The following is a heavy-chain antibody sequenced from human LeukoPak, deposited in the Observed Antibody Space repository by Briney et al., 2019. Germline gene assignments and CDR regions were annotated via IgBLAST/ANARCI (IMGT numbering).Heavy chain of an antibody. V-gene: IGHV4-31*03. CDR1: GGSISSGGYY. CDR3: ARALWFGELLGGNWFDP. D-gene: IGHD3-10*01. Sequence: SETLSLTRTVSGGSISSGGYYWSWIRQHPGKGLEWIGYIYYSGSTYYNPSLRSRVTISVDTSKNQFSLKLSSVTAADTAVYYCARALWFGELLGGNWFDPWGQGTLVTVPS. CDR2: IYYSGST. J-gene: IGHJ5*02.